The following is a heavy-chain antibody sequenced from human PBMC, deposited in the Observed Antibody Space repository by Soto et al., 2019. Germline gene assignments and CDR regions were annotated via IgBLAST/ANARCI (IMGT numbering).Heavy chain of an antibody. CDR2: IYYSGST. J-gene: IGHJ4*02. CDR1: GDSMSSYY. Sequence: SETLSLTCTVSGDSMSSYYWSWIRQPPGKGLEWIGYIYYSGSTTYNPSLRSRVTMSVDTSKNQFSLRLSSVTAADTAAYYCARAKSNYQTFDHRGQGSQVTVSS. CDR3: ARAKSNYQTFDH. V-gene: IGHV4-59*01. D-gene: IGHD4-4*01.